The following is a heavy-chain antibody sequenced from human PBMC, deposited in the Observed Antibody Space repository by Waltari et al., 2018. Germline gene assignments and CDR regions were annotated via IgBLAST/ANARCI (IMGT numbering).Heavy chain of an antibody. Sequence: QVQLVQSGGEVKKPGASVKVSCKASGYTFTNYGFICVRQAPGQGLEWMGWISAYNGNTDYAQKLQGRVTMTTETSTGTAYLELRSLRSEDTAVYYCATVSLEESGFDYWGQGTLVTVSS. J-gene: IGHJ4*02. CDR3: ATVSLEESGFDY. CDR2: ISAYNGNT. V-gene: IGHV1-18*01. D-gene: IGHD3-3*01. CDR1: GYTFTNYG.